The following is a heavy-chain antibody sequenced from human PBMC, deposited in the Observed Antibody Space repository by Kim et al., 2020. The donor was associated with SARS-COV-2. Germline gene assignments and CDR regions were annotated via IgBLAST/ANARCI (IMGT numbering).Heavy chain of an antibody. CDR3: AKDISRGDILTGYSS. Sequence: GGSLRLSCAASGFTFSSYAMSWVRQAPGKGLEWVSAISGSGGSTYYADSVKGRFTISRDNSKNTLYLQMNSLRAEDTAVYYCAKDISRGDILTGYSSWGQGTLVTVSS. J-gene: IGHJ5*02. V-gene: IGHV3-23*01. D-gene: IGHD3-9*01. CDR1: GFTFSSYA. CDR2: ISGSGGST.